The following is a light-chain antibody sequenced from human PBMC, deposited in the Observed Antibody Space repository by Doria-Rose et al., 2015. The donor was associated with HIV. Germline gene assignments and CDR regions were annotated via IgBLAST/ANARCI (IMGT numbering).Light chain of an antibody. CDR1: QSISTY. CDR2: AAS. J-gene: IGKJ3*01. Sequence: TQPPSSLSASVRDRVSITCRASQSISTYSNWYQHKPGKAPKLLIYAASTLQSGVPSRFSGSGSGTDFTLTISSPRPEDFATYYCQQSYSLFTFGPGTNVDIK. CDR3: QQSYSLFT. V-gene: IGKV1-39*01.